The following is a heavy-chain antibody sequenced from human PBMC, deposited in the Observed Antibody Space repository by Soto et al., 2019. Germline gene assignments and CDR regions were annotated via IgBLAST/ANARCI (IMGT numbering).Heavy chain of an antibody. CDR3: ARVAVGGGIAAAGTMDV. Sequence: SQTLSLPCTVSGGFISSYYWSLFRQLLGKGLEWIGYIYYSGSTNYNPSLKSRVTISVDTSKNQFSLKLSSVTAADTAVYYCARVAVGGGIAAAGTMDVWGQGTTVT. CDR2: IYYSGST. J-gene: IGHJ6*02. CDR1: GGFISSYY. D-gene: IGHD6-13*01. V-gene: IGHV4-59*01.